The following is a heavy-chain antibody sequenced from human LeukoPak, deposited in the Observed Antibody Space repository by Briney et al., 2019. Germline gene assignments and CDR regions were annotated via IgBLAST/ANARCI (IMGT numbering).Heavy chain of an antibody. CDR1: GGSISSSNW. CDR3: ARDRPGFPAAGADAFDI. CDR2: IYHSGST. D-gene: IGHD6-13*01. V-gene: IGHV4-4*02. J-gene: IGHJ3*02. Sequence: SETLSLTCAVSGGSISSSNWWSWVRQPPGKGLEWIGEIYHSGSTNYNPSLKSRVTISVDKSKNQFSLKLSSVTAADTAVYYCARDRPGFPAAGADAFDIWGQGTMVTVSS.